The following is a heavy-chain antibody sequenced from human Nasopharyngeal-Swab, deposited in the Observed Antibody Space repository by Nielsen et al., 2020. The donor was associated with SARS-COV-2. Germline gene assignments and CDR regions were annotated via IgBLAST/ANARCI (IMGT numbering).Heavy chain of an antibody. Sequence: SPTLSLACAISGDSVSSNSAAWNWIRQSPSRGLEWLGRTYYRSKWYNDYAVSVKSRITINPDTSKNQFSLQLNSVTPEDTAVYYCARGTGPTYYFDYWGQGTLVTVSS. CDR1: GDSVSSNSAA. V-gene: IGHV6-1*01. J-gene: IGHJ4*02. D-gene: IGHD1-1*01. CDR3: ARGTGPTYYFDY. CDR2: TYYRSKWYN.